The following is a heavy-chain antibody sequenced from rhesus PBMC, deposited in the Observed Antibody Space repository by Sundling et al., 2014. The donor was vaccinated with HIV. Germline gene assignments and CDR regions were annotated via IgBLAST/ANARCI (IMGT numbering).Heavy chain of an antibody. D-gene: IGHD3-3*01. CDR3: ASSPGRQYLDWAYFDY. J-gene: IGHJ4*01. Sequence: QVQLQESGPGLVKPSETLSVTCAVSGDSFSSTYWSWIRQAPGKGLEWIGYIYGSGGSTHYNPSLKSRVTISKDTSTNQISLKLASVTAADTAVYYCASSPGRQYLDWAYFDYWGQGVLVTVSS. V-gene: IGHV4-169*02. CDR2: IYGSGGST. CDR1: GDSFSSTY.